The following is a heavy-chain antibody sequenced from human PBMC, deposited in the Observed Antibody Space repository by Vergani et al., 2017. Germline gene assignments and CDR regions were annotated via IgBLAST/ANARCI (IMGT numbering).Heavy chain of an antibody. D-gene: IGHD6-19*01. CDR1: GFTFSSYA. CDR3: AKDHLVAGTGFVPPHFDY. Sequence: EVQLLESGGGLVQPGGSLRLSCAASGFTFSSYAMSWVRQAPGKGLEWVSASSGSGGSTYYADSVKGRFTISRDNSKNTLYLQMNSLRAEDTAVYYCAKDHLVAGTGFVPPHFDYWGQGTLVTVSS. J-gene: IGHJ4*02. CDR2: SSGSGGST. V-gene: IGHV3-23*01.